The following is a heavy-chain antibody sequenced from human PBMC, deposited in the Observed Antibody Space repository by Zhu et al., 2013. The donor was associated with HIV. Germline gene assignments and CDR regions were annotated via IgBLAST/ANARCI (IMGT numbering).Heavy chain of an antibody. CDR3: AREGHWYFDTSSYYTYFNY. J-gene: IGHJ4*02. CDR1: GGTFKNYA. D-gene: IGHD3-9*01. Sequence: QVQLVQSGAEVKKPGSSVRVSCKASGGTFKNYAIGWVRQAPGQGLEWMGGIIPVFATAKYAQKFQGRLTITADASTNTAYMELTSLRSDDTAIYYCAREGHWYFDTSSYYTYFNYWGQGTLVTVSS. CDR2: IIPVFATA. V-gene: IGHV1-69*12.